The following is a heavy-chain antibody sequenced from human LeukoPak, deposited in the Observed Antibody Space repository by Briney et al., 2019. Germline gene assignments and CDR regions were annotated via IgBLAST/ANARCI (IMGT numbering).Heavy chain of an antibody. CDR3: ARTVYGCNWFDR. Sequence: PGGSLRLSCAASGFTFSSNAMSWVRQAPGKGLEWVSVIYSGGSTYYAASVKGRFTLSRDNSKNTMYLHMNSLRAEDTAVYYCARTVYGCNWFDRWGRGTLVTVSS. D-gene: IGHD3-16*01. J-gene: IGHJ5*02. CDR1: GFTFSSNA. CDR2: IYSGGST. V-gene: IGHV3-53*01.